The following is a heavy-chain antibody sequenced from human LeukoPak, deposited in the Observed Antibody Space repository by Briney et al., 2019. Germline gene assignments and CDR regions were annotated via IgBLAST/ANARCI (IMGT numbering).Heavy chain of an antibody. CDR3: ARVVGGTSGYYTWFDP. V-gene: IGHV4-31*03. CDR2: IYYSGST. J-gene: IGHJ5*02. D-gene: IGHD3-22*01. Sequence: PSETLSLTCTVSGGSISSGGYYWSWIRQPPGKGLEGIVYIYYSGSTSYNPSLKSRVTISINTSNNQFSLKLSSVTAADTAVYYCARVVGGTSGYYTWFDPWGQGTLVTVSS. CDR1: GGSISSGGYY.